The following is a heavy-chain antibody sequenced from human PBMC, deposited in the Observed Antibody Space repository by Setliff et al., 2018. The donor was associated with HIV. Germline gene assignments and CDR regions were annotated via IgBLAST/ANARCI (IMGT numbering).Heavy chain of an antibody. Sequence: ASVKVSCKASGYTFTSYALHWVRQAPGQRLEWVGWINAGNGHTKYSQKFQGRVSITRDTSASTAYMELSSLRSEDTAVYYCARVSGLSGELLYFDYWGRGTLVTVSS. CDR1: GYTFTSYA. CDR2: INAGNGHT. J-gene: IGHJ4*02. D-gene: IGHD1-26*01. CDR3: ARVSGLSGELLYFDY. V-gene: IGHV1-3*01.